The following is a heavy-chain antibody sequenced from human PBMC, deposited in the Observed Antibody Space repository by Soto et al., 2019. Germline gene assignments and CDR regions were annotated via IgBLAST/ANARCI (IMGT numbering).Heavy chain of an antibody. CDR3: ARQYSGYDYWFDP. CDR1: GGSLSSGGYS. CDR2: IYYSGST. Sequence: SETLSLTCTFSGGSLSSGGYSWSWVRQHPGKGLEWIGYIYYSGSTYYNPSLKSRVTISVDTSKNQFSLKLSSVTAADTAVYYCARQYSGYDYWFDPWGQGTLVTVSS. J-gene: IGHJ5*02. D-gene: IGHD5-12*01. V-gene: IGHV4-31*03.